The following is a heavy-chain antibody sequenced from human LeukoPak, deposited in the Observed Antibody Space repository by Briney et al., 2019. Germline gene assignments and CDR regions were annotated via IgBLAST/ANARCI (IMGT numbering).Heavy chain of an antibody. CDR1: GGSISSSSCY. Sequence: SETLSLTCTVSGGSISSSSCYWGWIRQPPGKGLEWIGSIYYSGSTYYNPSLKSRVTISVDTSKNQFSLKLSSVTAADTAVYYCAALEMDGAFDIWGQGTMVTVSS. V-gene: IGHV4-39*01. D-gene: IGHD5-24*01. CDR2: IYYSGST. CDR3: AALEMDGAFDI. J-gene: IGHJ3*02.